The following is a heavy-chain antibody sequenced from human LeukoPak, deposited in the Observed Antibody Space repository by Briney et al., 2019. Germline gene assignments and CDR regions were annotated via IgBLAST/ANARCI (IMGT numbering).Heavy chain of an antibody. Sequence: SETLSLTCAVYGGSFSGYYWSWIRQPPGKGLEWIGEINHSGSTNYNPSLKSRVTISVDTSKNQFSLKLSSVTAADTAVYYCARDGSMLAFDIWGQGTMVTVSS. CDR3: ARDGSMLAFDI. CDR1: GGSFSGYY. D-gene: IGHD3-22*01. J-gene: IGHJ3*02. CDR2: INHSGST. V-gene: IGHV4-34*01.